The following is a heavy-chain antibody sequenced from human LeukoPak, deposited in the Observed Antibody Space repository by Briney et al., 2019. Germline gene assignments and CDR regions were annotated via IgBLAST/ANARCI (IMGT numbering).Heavy chain of an antibody. D-gene: IGHD4-17*01. CDR3: ARDVSKTTVTTLGY. CDR1: GYTFTSYA. V-gene: IGHV1-3*03. CDR2: INAGNGNT. Sequence: GASVKVSCKASGYTFTSYAMHWVRQAPGQRLEWMGWINAGNGNTKYSQEFQGRVTMTRDMSTSTVYMELSSLRSEDTAVYYCARDVSKTTVTTLGYWGQGTLVTVSS. J-gene: IGHJ4*02.